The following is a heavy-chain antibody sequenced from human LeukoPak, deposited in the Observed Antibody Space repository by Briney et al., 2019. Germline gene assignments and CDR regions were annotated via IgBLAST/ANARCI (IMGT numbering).Heavy chain of an antibody. CDR3: AKDRGGGHCSGGSCYYFDH. Sequence: GGSLRLSCAASGFTFSSYSMNWVRQAPGKGLEWVSYISSSSTIYYADSVKGRFTISRDNSKNTLYLQMNSLRAEDTAVYYCAKDRGGGHCSGGSCYYFDHWGQGSLVTVSS. CDR2: ISSSSTI. CDR1: GFTFSSYS. V-gene: IGHV3-48*01. D-gene: IGHD2-15*01. J-gene: IGHJ4*02.